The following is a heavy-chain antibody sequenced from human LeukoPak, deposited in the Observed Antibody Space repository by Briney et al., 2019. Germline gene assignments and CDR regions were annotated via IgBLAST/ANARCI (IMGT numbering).Heavy chain of an antibody. Sequence: SETLSLTCTVSGDSINSDYWSWLRQPPGKGLEWIGNIYYSGSTNYNPSLKSRVTISVDTSKKEFSQKLSSVTAADTAVYYCARGAGWYNYWGQGILVTVSS. CDR1: GDSINSDY. V-gene: IGHV4-59*01. CDR3: ARGAGWYNY. J-gene: IGHJ4*02. CDR2: IYYSGST. D-gene: IGHD6-19*01.